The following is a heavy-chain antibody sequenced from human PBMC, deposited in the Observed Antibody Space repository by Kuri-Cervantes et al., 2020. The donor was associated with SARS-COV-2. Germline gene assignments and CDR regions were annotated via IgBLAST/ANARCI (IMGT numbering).Heavy chain of an antibody. J-gene: IGHJ4*02. D-gene: IGHD6-6*01. Sequence: GGSLRLSCAASGFTFSSYGMHWVRQAPGKGLEWVAVIWYDGSNKYYVDSVKGRFTISRDNSKNTLYLQMNSLRAEGTAVYYCAREEDSSSSSLFDYWGQGTLVTVSS. CDR2: IWYDGSNK. CDR3: AREEDSSSSSLFDY. V-gene: IGHV3-33*01. CDR1: GFTFSSYG.